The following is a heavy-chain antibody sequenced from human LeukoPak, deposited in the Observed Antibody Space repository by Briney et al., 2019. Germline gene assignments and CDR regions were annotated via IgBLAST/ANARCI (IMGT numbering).Heavy chain of an antibody. Sequence: GASVKVSCRASGYTFTGYYMHWVRQAPGQGLEWMGWISGYNGNTNYGQKFKGRVTMTTDTSTSTAYMDLRSLRSDDTAVYYCARVGPHRLIGGSVWFDPWGQGTLVTVSS. V-gene: IGHV1-18*04. CDR1: GYTFTGYY. D-gene: IGHD3-10*01. CDR3: ARVGPHRLIGGSVWFDP. J-gene: IGHJ5*02. CDR2: ISGYNGNT.